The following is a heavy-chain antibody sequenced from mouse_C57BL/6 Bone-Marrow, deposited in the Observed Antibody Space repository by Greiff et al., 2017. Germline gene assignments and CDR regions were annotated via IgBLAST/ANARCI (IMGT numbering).Heavy chain of an antibody. CDR2: IYPRSGNT. V-gene: IGHV1-81*01. J-gene: IGHJ3*01. D-gene: IGHD3-3*01. Sequence: VQLQQSGAELARPGASVKLSCKASGYTFTSYGISWVKQRTGQGLEWIGEIYPRSGNTYYNAKFKGKATLTADKSSSTAYMELRSLTSEDSAVYFCARGGAGSFAYWGQGTLVTVSA. CDR3: ARGGAGSFAY. CDR1: GYTFTSYG.